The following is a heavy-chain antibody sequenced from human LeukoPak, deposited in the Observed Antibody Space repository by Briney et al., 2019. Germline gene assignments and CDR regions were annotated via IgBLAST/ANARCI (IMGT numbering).Heavy chain of an antibody. D-gene: IGHD1-14*01. CDR3: ARVTFNYFDY. J-gene: IGHJ4*02. V-gene: IGHV3-11*04. CDR2: ITSSGSTI. CDR1: GFTFSNAW. Sequence: GGSLRLSCAASGFTFSNAWMSWVRQAPGKGLEWVSYITSSGSTIHYADSVKGRFTISRDNAKNSLYLQMNSLRAEDTAVYYCARVTFNYFDYWGQGTLVTVSS.